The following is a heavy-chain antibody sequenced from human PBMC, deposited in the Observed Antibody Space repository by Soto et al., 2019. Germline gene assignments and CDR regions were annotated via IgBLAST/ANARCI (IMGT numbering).Heavy chain of an antibody. V-gene: IGHV3-30*18. CDR2: ISYDGNNK. D-gene: IGHD1-1*01. CDR1: GFTFSTYG. Sequence: QVQLVESGGGVVQPGRSLRLSCAASGFTFSTYGMHWVRQAPGKGLEWVAVISYDGNNKYYADYVKGRFTISRDNSKNTLCVQMSSLRAEDTAVYYCAESVYKWNGGFFDYWGQGTLVTVSS. J-gene: IGHJ4*02. CDR3: AESVYKWNGGFFDY.